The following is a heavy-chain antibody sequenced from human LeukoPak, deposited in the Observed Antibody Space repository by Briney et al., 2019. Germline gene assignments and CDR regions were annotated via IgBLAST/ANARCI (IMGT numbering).Heavy chain of an antibody. D-gene: IGHD2-2*01. V-gene: IGHV1-2*02. J-gene: IGHJ3*02. CDR3: AGADCSSTSCSPRVGAFDM. CDR2: IKPSSGDT. CDR1: RYTFTDYY. Sequence: ASVKVSCKAPRYTFTDYYIHGVRQAPGQGLEWMGWIKPSSGDTEYAQKFQGRVTMTGDTSISTAYMELSSLRSDDTAVFYCAGADCSSTSCSPRVGAFDMWGQGTMVTVSS.